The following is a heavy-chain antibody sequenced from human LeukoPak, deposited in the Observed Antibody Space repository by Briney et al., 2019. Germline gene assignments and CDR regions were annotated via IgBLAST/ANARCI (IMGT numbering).Heavy chain of an antibody. CDR2: IKSDGSAV. J-gene: IGHJ4*02. Sequence: PGRSLRLSCAASGFTFTTYWMTWVRQAPGKGLEWVAIIKSDGSAVFYVDSVKGRFTISRDNAKNSLHLQMNSLRAEDTAIYYCARGMSGSYDYWGQGTLVTISS. CDR1: GFTFTTYW. CDR3: ARGMSGSYDY. V-gene: IGHV3-7*05. D-gene: IGHD1-26*01.